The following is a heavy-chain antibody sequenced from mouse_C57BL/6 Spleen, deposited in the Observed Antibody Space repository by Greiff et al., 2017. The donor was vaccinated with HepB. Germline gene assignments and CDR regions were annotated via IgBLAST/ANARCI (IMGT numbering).Heavy chain of an antibody. CDR1: GYTFTSYW. Sequence: QVQLQQPGAELVMPGASVKLSCKASGYTFTSYWMHWVKQRPGQGLEWIGEIDPSDSYTNYNQKCKGKSTLTVDKSSSTAYMQLSSLTSEDSAVYYCARKEGQLRLHGAMDYWGQGTSVTVSS. V-gene: IGHV1-69*01. CDR2: IDPSDSYT. CDR3: ARKEGQLRLHGAMDY. D-gene: IGHD3-2*02. J-gene: IGHJ4*01.